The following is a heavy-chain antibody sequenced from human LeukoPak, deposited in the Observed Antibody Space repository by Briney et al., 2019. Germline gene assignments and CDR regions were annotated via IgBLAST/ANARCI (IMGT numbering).Heavy chain of an antibody. CDR3: AKDGSGSGWYSRFDY. CDR2: IRYDGSNK. V-gene: IGHV3-30*02. CDR1: GFTFSSYG. Sequence: GGSLRLSCAASGFTFSSYGMHWVRQAPGKGLEWVAFIRYDGSNKYYADSVKGRFTISRDNSKNTLYLQMNSLRAEDTAVYYCAKDGSGSGWYSRFDYWGQGTLVTVSS. D-gene: IGHD6-19*01. J-gene: IGHJ4*02.